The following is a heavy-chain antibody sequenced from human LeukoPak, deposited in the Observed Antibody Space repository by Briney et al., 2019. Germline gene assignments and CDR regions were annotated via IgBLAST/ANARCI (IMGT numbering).Heavy chain of an antibody. Sequence: ETHSLTCTVSGDSISKYYSSWIRQPPGKGLEWSGYIYYSGNTNYNPSLKSRVTISVATSKNQFSLQLNSVTAADTAVYYCARVRYCSTNRCYDREFDNWGQGTL. D-gene: IGHD2-2*01. J-gene: IGHJ4*02. V-gene: IGHV4-59*01. CDR2: IYYSGNT. CDR3: ARVRYCSTNRCYDREFDN. CDR1: GDSISKYY.